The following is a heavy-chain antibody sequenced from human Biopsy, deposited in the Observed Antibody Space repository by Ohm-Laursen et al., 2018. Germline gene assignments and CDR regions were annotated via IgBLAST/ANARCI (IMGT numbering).Heavy chain of an antibody. Sequence: TLSLTCTVSGGSISSGGSYWSWIRQPPGKGLEWIGHISYTGYTSYKPSLKSRVTISLDTSRKHFSLRLTSLAAADTAVYYCARGSNEYGGLYFPHWGQGTLVTVSS. CDR3: ARGSNEYGGLYFPH. D-gene: IGHD4-23*01. J-gene: IGHJ1*01. V-gene: IGHV4-61*03. CDR1: GGSISSGGSY. CDR2: ISYTGYT.